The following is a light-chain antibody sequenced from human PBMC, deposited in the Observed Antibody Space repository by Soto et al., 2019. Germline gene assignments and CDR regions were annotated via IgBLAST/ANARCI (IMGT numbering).Light chain of an antibody. Sequence: EIVLTQSPATLSLSPGERATLSCRASQSVSSYLAWYQQKPGQAPRLLIYDASNRATGIPARFSGSGSGTDFTLTISSLEPEYFAVYYCQQRSNWPPPTFGQGTRLESK. V-gene: IGKV3-11*01. J-gene: IGKJ5*01. CDR1: QSVSSY. CDR3: QQRSNWPPPT. CDR2: DAS.